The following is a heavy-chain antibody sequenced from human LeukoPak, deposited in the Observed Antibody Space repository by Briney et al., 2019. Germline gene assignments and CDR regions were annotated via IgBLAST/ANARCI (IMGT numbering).Heavy chain of an antibody. Sequence: SETLSLTCAVYGGSFSGYYWSWIRQPPGKGLEWIGEINHSGSTNYNPSLKSRVTISVDTSKNQFSLKLSSVTAADTAVYYCARPYSSGWSFDYWGQGTLVTVSS. CDR1: GGSFSGYY. J-gene: IGHJ4*02. CDR2: INHSGST. V-gene: IGHV4-34*01. D-gene: IGHD6-19*01. CDR3: ARPYSSGWSFDY.